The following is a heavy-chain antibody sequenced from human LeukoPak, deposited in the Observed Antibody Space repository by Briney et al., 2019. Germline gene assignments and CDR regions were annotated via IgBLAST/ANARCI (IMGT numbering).Heavy chain of an antibody. CDR1: GFTFSSYS. V-gene: IGHV3-21*01. D-gene: IGHD3-22*01. CDR3: ARGGYYDPDAFDI. J-gene: IGHJ3*02. Sequence: VGSLRLSCAASGFTFSSYSMNWVRQAPGKGLEWVSSISSSSSYKYYADSVKGRFTISRDNAKNSLYLQMNSLRAEDTAVYYCARGGYYDPDAFDIWGQGTMVTVSS. CDR2: ISSSSSYK.